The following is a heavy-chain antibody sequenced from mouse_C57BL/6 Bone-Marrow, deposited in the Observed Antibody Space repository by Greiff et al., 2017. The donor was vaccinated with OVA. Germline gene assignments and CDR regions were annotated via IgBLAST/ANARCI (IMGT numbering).Heavy chain of an antibody. D-gene: IGHD3-1*01. V-gene: IGHV1-76*01. Sequence: VKVVESGAELVRPGASVKLSCKASGYTFTDYYINWVKQRPGQGLEWIARIYPGSGNTYYNEKFKGKATLTAEKSSSTAYMQLSSLTSEDSAVYFCARSGLFDYWGQGTTLTVSS. CDR3: ARSGLFDY. CDR1: GYTFTDYY. J-gene: IGHJ2*01. CDR2: IYPGSGNT.